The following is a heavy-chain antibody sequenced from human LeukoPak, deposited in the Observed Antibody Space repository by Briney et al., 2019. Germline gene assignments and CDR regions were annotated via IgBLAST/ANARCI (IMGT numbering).Heavy chain of an antibody. CDR3: AIAYCGGDCYLRGTGYYFDY. Sequence: GGSLRLSCAASGFTFSSYNMNWVRQAPGKWLEWVSSISSSSSYIYYADSVKGRFTISRDNAKNSLYLQMNSLRAEDTAVYYCAIAYCGGDCYLRGTGYYFDYWGQGTLVTVSS. J-gene: IGHJ4*02. CDR1: GFTFSSYN. CDR2: ISSSSSYI. D-gene: IGHD2-21*02. V-gene: IGHV3-21*01.